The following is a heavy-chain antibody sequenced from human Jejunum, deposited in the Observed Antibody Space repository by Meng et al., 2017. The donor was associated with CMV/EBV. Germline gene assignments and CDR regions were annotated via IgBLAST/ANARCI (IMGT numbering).Heavy chain of an antibody. CDR3: ARGGSGSYFLRYFDY. J-gene: IGHJ4*02. CDR1: GFTFSSYE. D-gene: IGHD2/OR15-2a*01. CDR2: IGQSDSTT. V-gene: IGHV3-48*03. Sequence: GFTFSSYEMSWVRQTPGKGLEWISYIGQSDSTTHYADSVKGRFTISRDNVKNSLYLLMESLRPEDTAVYYCARGGSGSYFLRYFDYFGQGALVTVSS.